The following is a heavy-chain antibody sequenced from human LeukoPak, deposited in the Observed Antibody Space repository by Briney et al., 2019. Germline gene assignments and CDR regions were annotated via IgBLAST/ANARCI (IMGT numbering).Heavy chain of an antibody. Sequence: GGSLRLSCAASTMHWVRQAPGKTLEWVSLISWDGTTYYADSVKGRFTISRDNSKDSLYLQMDTLRSEDTAFYYCVKDLSYETSGSFFDFWGQGTLVIVS. J-gene: IGHJ4*02. CDR2: ISWDGTT. D-gene: IGHD3-22*01. V-gene: IGHV3-43*01. CDR3: VKDLSYETSGSFFDF. CDR1: T.